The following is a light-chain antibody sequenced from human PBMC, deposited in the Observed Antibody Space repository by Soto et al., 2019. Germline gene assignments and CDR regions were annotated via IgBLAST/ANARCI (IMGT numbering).Light chain of an antibody. CDR2: AAS. V-gene: IGKV1-27*01. J-gene: IGKJ4*01. CDR1: QGIGVY. CDR3: QKYNSAPLT. Sequence: DIQMTQSPSSLSASLGDRVTITCRASQGIGVYLAWFQQKPGNAPNLLIYAASTLQSGVPSRFSGSGSGTDFTLTVSSLQPEDVATYYCQKYNSAPLTFGGGTRVEIK.